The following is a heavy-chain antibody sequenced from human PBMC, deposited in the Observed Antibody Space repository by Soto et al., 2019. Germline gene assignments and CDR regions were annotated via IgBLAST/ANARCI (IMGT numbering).Heavy chain of an antibody. CDR2: IYYSGST. CDR1: GGSISSGGYY. V-gene: IGHV4-31*01. Sequence: QVQLQESGPGLVKPSQTLSLTCTVSGGSISSGGYYWSWIRQHPGKGLEWIGYIYYSGSTSYNPSLKFLVTISVDTSKNLFSLKLSSVTAADTAVYYCARVGGINCFDPWGQGTLVTVSS. J-gene: IGHJ5*02. CDR3: ARVGGINCFDP.